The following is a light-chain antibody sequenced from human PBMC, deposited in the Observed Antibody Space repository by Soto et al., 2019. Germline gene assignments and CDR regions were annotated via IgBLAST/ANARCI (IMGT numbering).Light chain of an antibody. CDR1: LTISSY. J-gene: IGKJ1*01. CDR2: DAS. CDR3: QQYNSYST. Sequence: DIQMTQSASSLSAFVGNSVTITCRASLTISSYLNWYQQKSGKAPKLLIYDASSLESGVPSRFSGSGSGTEFTLTISSMQPDDFATYDCQQYNSYSTFGQGTKVDIK. V-gene: IGKV1-5*01.